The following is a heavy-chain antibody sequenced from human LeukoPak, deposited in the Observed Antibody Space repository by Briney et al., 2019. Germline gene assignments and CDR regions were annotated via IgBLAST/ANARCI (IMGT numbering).Heavy chain of an antibody. D-gene: IGHD2-2*01. CDR3: ASKEVDPRIVVVPAAIYGMDV. J-gene: IGHJ6*02. Sequence: ASVKVSCTASGGTFSSYAISWVRQAPGQGLEWMGGIIPIFGTANYAQKFQGRVKITADESTSTAYMELSSLRSEDTAVYYCASKEVDPRIVVVPAAIYGMDVWGQGTTVTVSS. CDR2: IIPIFGTA. CDR1: GGTFSSYA. V-gene: IGHV1-69*01.